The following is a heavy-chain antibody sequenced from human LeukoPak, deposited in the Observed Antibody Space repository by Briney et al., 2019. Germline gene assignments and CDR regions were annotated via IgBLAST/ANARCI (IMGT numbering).Heavy chain of an antibody. CDR3: ARDFFGWSSLGH. CDR2: VQPDGSAK. CDR1: GFTFRSNW. J-gene: IGHJ1*01. D-gene: IGHD6-19*01. V-gene: IGHV3-7*01. Sequence: GSLRLSCAASGFTFRSNWMNWVRQAPGKGLEWVAHVQPDGSAKIYADSVKGRFTISRDNAKDSVYLQMNSLRVEDTAVYYCARDFFGWSSLGHWGQGTLVTVSS.